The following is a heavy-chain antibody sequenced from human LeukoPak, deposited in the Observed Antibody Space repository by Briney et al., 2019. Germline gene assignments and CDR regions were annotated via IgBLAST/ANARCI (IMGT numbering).Heavy chain of an antibody. CDR3: SNLGTF. CDR2: ISWNSGSI. CDR1: GFTFEDYE. V-gene: IGHV3-9*03. Sequence: GGSLRLSCAASGFTFEDYEMHWVRQAPGKGLEWVSGISWNSGSIGYADSVKGRFTISRDNAKSSLYLQMNSLKTEDMALYYCSNLGTFWGQGTLVTVSS. J-gene: IGHJ4*02. D-gene: IGHD3-16*01.